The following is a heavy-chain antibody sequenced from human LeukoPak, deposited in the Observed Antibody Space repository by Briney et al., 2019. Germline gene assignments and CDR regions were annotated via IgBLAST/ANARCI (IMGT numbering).Heavy chain of an antibody. CDR3: ARTVYGDYYFDY. V-gene: IGHV3-23*01. J-gene: IGHJ4*02. Sequence: GGSLRLSCAASGFTFSSYAMSWVRQAPGKGLEWVSAISGSGGSTYYADSVEGRFTISRDNSKNTLYLQMNSLRAEDTAVYYCARTVYGDYYFDYWGQGTLVTVSS. CDR1: GFTFSSYA. D-gene: IGHD4-17*01. CDR2: ISGSGGST.